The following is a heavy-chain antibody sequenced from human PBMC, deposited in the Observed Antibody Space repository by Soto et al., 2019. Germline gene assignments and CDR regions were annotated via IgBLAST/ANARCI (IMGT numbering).Heavy chain of an antibody. CDR3: ARDLLSFTTTGYYGMDV. V-gene: IGHV3-30-3*01. J-gene: IGHJ6*02. D-gene: IGHD7-27*01. CDR1: GFTFSSDA. Sequence: VQLVESGGGVVQPGRSLRLSCAASGFTFSSDAMHWVRQAPGKGLEWVAVISYDGSNKYYADSVKGRFTISRDNFKNTLYLQMNSLRAEDTAVYYCARDLLSFTTTGYYGMDVWGQGTTVTVSS. CDR2: ISYDGSNK.